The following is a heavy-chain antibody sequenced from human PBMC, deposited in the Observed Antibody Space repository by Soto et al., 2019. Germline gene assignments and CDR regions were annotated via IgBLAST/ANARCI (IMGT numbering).Heavy chain of an antibody. CDR3: ARDRGLGFLESRAWFDP. CDR1: GGTFSSYA. J-gene: IGHJ5*02. V-gene: IGHV1-69*01. CDR2: IIPIFGTA. Sequence: QVQLVQSGAEVKKPGSSVKVSCKASGGTFSSYAISWVRQAPGQGLEGMGGIIPIFGTANYAQKFQGRVTITADESTSTAYMELSSLRSEDTAVYYCARDRGLGFLESRAWFDPWGQGTLVTVSS. D-gene: IGHD3-3*01.